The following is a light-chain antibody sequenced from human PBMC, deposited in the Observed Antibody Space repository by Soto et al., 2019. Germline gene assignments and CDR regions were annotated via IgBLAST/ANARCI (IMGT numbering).Light chain of an antibody. CDR2: GAS. V-gene: IGKV3-20*01. Sequence: IVLTQSPSTLSLSPGERATLSCRASQSVSSSYLAWYQQKPGQAPRLLIYGASSRATGIPDRFSGSGSGTDFTLTISRLEPEDFAVYYCQQYGSSPPITFGQASRLEIK. J-gene: IGKJ5*01. CDR1: QSVSSSY. CDR3: QQYGSSPPIT.